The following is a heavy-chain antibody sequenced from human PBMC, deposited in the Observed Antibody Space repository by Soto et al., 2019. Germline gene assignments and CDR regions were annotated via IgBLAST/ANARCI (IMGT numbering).Heavy chain of an antibody. J-gene: IGHJ4*02. CDR3: ARRTELYDYVWGSRYYFDY. CDR2: IYYSGST. D-gene: IGHD3-16*01. CDR1: GGSISSSSYY. Sequence: AETLSLTCTVSGGSISSSSYYWCWIRHPPGKGLEWIGSIYYSGSTYYNPSLKSRVTISVDTSKNQFSLKLSSVTAADTAVYYCARRTELYDYVWGSRYYFDYWGQGTLVTVSS. V-gene: IGHV4-39*01.